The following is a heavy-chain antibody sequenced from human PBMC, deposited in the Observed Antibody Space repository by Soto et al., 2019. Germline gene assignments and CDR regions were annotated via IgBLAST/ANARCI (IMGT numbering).Heavy chain of an antibody. Sequence: QVQVVESGGGVVQPGRSLRLSCAAAGVSFKNFALNWVRQAPVKGLERVAIIWYDGSNKYYADSVKGRFTISRDNSKYALYLQMNSLRAEDTAVYYCARGVYDDNSGHLYGMDVWGQGTTVTV. J-gene: IGHJ6*02. CDR3: ARGVYDDNSGHLYGMDV. CDR2: IWYDGSNK. D-gene: IGHD3-22*01. V-gene: IGHV3-33*01. CDR1: GVSFKNFA.